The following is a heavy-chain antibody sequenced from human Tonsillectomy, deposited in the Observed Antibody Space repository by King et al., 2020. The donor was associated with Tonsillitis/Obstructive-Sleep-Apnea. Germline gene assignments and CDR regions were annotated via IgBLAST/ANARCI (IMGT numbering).Heavy chain of an antibody. D-gene: IGHD6-19*01. CDR2: IYPGDSDT. Sequence: QLVQSGAKVKKPGESLKISCKGSGYTFATYWIGWVRQMPGKGLEWMGIIYPGDSDTRYSPSFQGQVTISADKSISTTYLQWSSLKASDTAMYYCARHLPVAGMNAFDIWGQGTLVTVSS. CDR3: ARHLPVAGMNAFDI. V-gene: IGHV5-51*01. CDR1: GYTFATYW. J-gene: IGHJ3*02.